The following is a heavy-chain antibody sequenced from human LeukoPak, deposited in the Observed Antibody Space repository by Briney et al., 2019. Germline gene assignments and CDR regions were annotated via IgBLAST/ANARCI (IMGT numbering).Heavy chain of an antibody. D-gene: IGHD1-26*01. CDR2: VSGSGGST. V-gene: IGHV3-23*01. CDR1: AFTFSSYA. Sequence: PGGCLRLSCAPAAFTFSSYAMGWGRQSPGKGLGWGLAVSGSGGSTYSADSVKGRFTISRDNSKNTLYLQMNSLRAEDMAVYYCAKGWYSGSYYNWFDPWGQGTLVTVSS. CDR3: AKGWYSGSYYNWFDP. J-gene: IGHJ5*02.